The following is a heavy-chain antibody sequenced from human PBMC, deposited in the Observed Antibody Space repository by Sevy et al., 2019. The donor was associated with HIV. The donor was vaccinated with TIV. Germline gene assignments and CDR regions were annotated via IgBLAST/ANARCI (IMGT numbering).Heavy chain of an antibody. D-gene: IGHD3-22*01. Sequence: GGYLRLSCAASGFTFSSYGMHWVRQAPGKGLEWVAVISYDGSNKYYADSVKGRFTISRDNSKNTLYLQMNSLRAEDTAVYYCAKDSNDSYSSGYYGIDYWGQGTLVTVSS. V-gene: IGHV3-30*18. CDR1: GFTFSSYG. CDR2: ISYDGSNK. CDR3: AKDSNDSYSSGYYGIDY. J-gene: IGHJ4*02.